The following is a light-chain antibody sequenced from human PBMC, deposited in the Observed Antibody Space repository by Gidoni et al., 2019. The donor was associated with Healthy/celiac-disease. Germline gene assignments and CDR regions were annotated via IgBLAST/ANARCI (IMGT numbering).Light chain of an antibody. CDR2: AAS. V-gene: IGKV1-8*01. CDR1: QGISSY. CDR3: QPYYSYPRT. J-gene: IGKJ1*01. Sequence: AIRMTQSPSSFSASTGDRVTITCRASQGISSYLAWYQQKPGNAPKLLIYAASTLQSGVPSRFSGSGSGTDFTLTISCLQSEDFATYYCQPYYSYPRTFGQGTKVEIK.